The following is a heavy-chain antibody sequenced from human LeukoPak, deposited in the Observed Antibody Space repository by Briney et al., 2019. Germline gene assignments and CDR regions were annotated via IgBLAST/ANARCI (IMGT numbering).Heavy chain of an antibody. CDR1: GGSISSSSYY. CDR3: ARREEEACSSWYGYYWFDP. Sequence: SETLSLTCTVSGGSISSSSYYWGWIRQPPGKGLEWIGSIYYSGSTYYNPSLKSRVTISVDTSKNQFSLKLSSVTAADTAVYYCARREEEACSSWYGYYWFDPWGQGTLVTVSS. D-gene: IGHD6-13*01. CDR2: IYYSGST. V-gene: IGHV4-39*01. J-gene: IGHJ5*02.